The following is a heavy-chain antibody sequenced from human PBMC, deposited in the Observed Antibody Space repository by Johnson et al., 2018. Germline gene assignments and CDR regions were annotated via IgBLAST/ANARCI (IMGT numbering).Heavy chain of an antibody. CDR1: GFTFDYYA. CDR2: INWNSGSI. V-gene: IGHV3-9*01. Sequence: VQLVESGGGLVQPGGSLRLSCAASGFTFDYYAMHWVRQGPEKGLEWVSSINWNSGSIDYADSVKGRFTISRDNAKSSLYLQMNSLRVEDTALYYFAKDGGSGTHYYHYMDVWGKGTTVTVSS. CDR3: AKDGGSGTHYYHYMDV. D-gene: IGHD1-26*01. J-gene: IGHJ6*03.